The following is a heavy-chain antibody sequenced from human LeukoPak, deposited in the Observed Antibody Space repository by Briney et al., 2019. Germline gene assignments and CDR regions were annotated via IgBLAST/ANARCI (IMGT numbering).Heavy chain of an antibody. D-gene: IGHD6-13*01. CDR1: GGSFNTYY. CDR3: ASFTKVAAAGDY. V-gene: IGHV4-34*01. Sequence: SEILSLTCAVYGGSFNTYYWSWIRQPPGKGLEWIGEINHSGSTNYNPSLKSRATISVDTSKNQFSLKLSSVTAADTAVYYCASFTKVAAAGDYWGQGTLVTVSS. CDR2: INHSGST. J-gene: IGHJ4*02.